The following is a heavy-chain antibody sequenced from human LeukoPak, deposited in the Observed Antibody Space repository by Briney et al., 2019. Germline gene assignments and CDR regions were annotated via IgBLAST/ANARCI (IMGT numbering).Heavy chain of an antibody. V-gene: IGHV4-39*07. Sequence: SETLSLTCTVSGGSISSSSYYWGWIRQPPGKGLEWIGSIYYSGSTYYNPSLKSRVTISVDTSKNQFSLKLSSVTAADTAVYYCARIPSGYYLNWYFDLWGRGTLVTVSS. D-gene: IGHD3-22*01. CDR1: GGSISSSSYY. CDR3: ARIPSGYYLNWYFDL. CDR2: IYYSGST. J-gene: IGHJ2*01.